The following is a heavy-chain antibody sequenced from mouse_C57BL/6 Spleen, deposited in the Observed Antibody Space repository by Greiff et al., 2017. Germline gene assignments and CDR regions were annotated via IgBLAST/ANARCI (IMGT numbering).Heavy chain of an antibody. J-gene: IGHJ4*01. CDR1: GYAFSSYW. Sequence: QVQLQQSGAELVKPGASVKISCKASGYAFSSYWMNWVKQRPGKGLEWIGQIYPGDGDTNYNGKFKGKATLTADKSSSTAYMQLSSLTSEDSAVYFCARDNSGYAMNYWGQGTTVTVSS. V-gene: IGHV1-80*01. D-gene: IGHD3-2*02. CDR2: IYPGDGDT. CDR3: ARDNSGYAMNY.